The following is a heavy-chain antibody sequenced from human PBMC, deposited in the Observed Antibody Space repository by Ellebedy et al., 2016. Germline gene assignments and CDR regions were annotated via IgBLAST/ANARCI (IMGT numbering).Heavy chain of an antibody. CDR3: TIEKGATNRYYYGMDV. CDR1: GFIFADAW. CDR2: IKRKSEGEIV. V-gene: IGHV3-15*05. J-gene: IGHJ6*02. Sequence: GESLKISXEVSGFIFADAWMTWVRQGPGKGLEWIGRIKRKSEGEIVDYAASATGRFTISRDDSRNMLYLQMNSLNSDDTGLYYCTIEKGATNRYYYGMDVWGQGTTVTVSS.